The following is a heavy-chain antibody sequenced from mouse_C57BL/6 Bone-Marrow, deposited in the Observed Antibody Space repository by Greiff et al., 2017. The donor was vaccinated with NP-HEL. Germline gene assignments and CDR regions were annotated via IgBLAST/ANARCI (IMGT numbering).Heavy chain of an antibody. J-gene: IGHJ2*01. CDR3: TIYYYGSSYQDFDY. CDR1: GFNIKDDY. V-gene: IGHV14-4*01. Sequence: EVKLQQSGAELVRPGASVKLSCTASGFNIKDDYMHWVKQRPEQGLEWIGWIDPENGDTEYASKFQGKATITADTSSNTAYLQLSSLTSEDTAVYYCTIYYYGSSYQDFDYGGQGTTLTVSS. D-gene: IGHD1-1*01. CDR2: IDPENGDT.